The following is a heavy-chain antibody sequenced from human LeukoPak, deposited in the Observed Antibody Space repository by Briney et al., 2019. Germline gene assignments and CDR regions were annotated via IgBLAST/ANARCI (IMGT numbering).Heavy chain of an antibody. V-gene: IGHV4-39*01. D-gene: IGHD5-18*01. Sequence: WVRQPPGKGLEWLGSIYSSGSTYYNPSLKRPVTLSFGTSKNQFSLSLPSVTAADTADYSCTKRRGYNFGFDYYYMDVWGKGTTVTISS. CDR2: IYSSGST. CDR3: TKRRGYNFGFDYYYMDV. J-gene: IGHJ6*03.